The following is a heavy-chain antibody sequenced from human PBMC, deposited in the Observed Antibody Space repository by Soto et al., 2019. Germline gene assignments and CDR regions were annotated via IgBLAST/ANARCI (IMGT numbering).Heavy chain of an antibody. V-gene: IGHV4-31*03. J-gene: IGHJ6*02. Sequence: QVQLQESGPGLVKPSQTLSLTCTVSGGSISSGGYYWSWIRQHPGKGLEWIGYIYYSGSTYYNPSIKSRVTISVDTSKNQFSLKLSSVTAADTAVYYCARGRYDILTGYYRVGYYYGMDVWGQGTTVTVSS. CDR3: ARGRYDILTGYYRVGYYYGMDV. CDR2: IYYSGST. D-gene: IGHD3-9*01. CDR1: GGSISSGGYY.